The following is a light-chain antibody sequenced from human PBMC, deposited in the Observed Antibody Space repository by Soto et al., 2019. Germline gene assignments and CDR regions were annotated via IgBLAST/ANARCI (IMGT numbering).Light chain of an antibody. CDR1: ISDFVVYNY. Sequence: QSALTQPASVSGSPGQSITISCTGTISDFVVYNYVSWYQQHPGKAPKLMIYGVSNRPSGVSNRFSGSTSGNTASLTISGLQADDEADYYCSSHTISSALQVFGTGTKVTVL. V-gene: IGLV2-14*01. CDR2: GVS. CDR3: SSHTISSALQV. J-gene: IGLJ1*01.